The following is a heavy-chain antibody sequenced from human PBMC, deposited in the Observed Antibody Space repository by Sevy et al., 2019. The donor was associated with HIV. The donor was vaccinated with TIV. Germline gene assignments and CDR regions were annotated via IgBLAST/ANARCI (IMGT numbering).Heavy chain of an antibody. Sequence: GESLKISCAASGFTFSSYSMNWVRQAPGKGLEWVSYISSSSSTIYYADSVKGRFTISRDNAKNSLYLQMNSLRDEDMAVYYCARDRKYYYDSSGYYGSGNYYFDYWGQGTLVTVSS. CDR1: GFTFSSYS. CDR3: ARDRKYYYDSSGYYGSGNYYFDY. CDR2: ISSSSSTI. D-gene: IGHD3-22*01. J-gene: IGHJ4*02. V-gene: IGHV3-48*02.